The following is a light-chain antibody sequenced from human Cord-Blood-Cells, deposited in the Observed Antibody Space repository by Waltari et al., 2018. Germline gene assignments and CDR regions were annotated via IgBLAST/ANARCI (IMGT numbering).Light chain of an antibody. CDR2: DNN. Sequence: QSVLTPPPSVSAAPGQKVTISCPGRSPNTGKYYVSWYQQLPGTAPKLLIYDNNKRPSGIPDRFSGSKSGTSATLGITGLQTGDEADYYCGTWDSSLSAVVFGGGTKLTVL. CDR1: SPNTGKYY. V-gene: IGLV1-51*01. J-gene: IGLJ2*01. CDR3: GTWDSSLSAVV.